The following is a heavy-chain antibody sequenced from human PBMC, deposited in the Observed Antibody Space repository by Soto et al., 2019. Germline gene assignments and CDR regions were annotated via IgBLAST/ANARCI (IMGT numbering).Heavy chain of an antibody. CDR1: GFTFGDYA. Sequence: PGGSLRLSCTAPGFTFGDYAMSWFRQAPGKGLEWVGFIRGKAYGGTTEYAASVKGRFTISRDDSKSIAYLQMNSLKTEDTAVYYCTRVLAHCTNGVCYTYYYYGMDVWGQGTTVTVSS. CDR3: TRVLAHCTNGVCYTYYYYGMDV. D-gene: IGHD2-8*01. J-gene: IGHJ6*02. V-gene: IGHV3-49*03. CDR2: IRGKAYGGTT.